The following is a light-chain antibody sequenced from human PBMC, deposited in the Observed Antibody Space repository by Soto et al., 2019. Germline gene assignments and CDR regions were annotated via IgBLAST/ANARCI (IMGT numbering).Light chain of an antibody. CDR1: QSVSSN. CDR3: QQYNKWPLWT. J-gene: IGKJ1*01. V-gene: IGKV3-15*01. Sequence: EIVMTQSPATLSVSPGERATISCRASQSVSSNLAWYQQKLGQAPRLLIYGASTRATGIPARFSGSGSGTEFTLTISSLQSEDFSVYHCQQYNKWPLWTFGQGTKVEIK. CDR2: GAS.